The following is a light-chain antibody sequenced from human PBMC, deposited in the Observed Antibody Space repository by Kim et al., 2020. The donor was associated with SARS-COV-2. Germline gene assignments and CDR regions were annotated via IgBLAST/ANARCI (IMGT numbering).Light chain of an antibody. V-gene: IGKV2-28*01. Sequence: EPPSISCRSSHSPLHSNGYNYLDWYLQKPGQSPQLLIYLGSNRASGVPDRFSGSGSGTDFTLKISRVEAEDVGVYYCMQALQTPTFGQGTRLEIK. J-gene: IGKJ5*01. CDR1: HSPLHSNGYNY. CDR3: MQALQTPT. CDR2: LGS.